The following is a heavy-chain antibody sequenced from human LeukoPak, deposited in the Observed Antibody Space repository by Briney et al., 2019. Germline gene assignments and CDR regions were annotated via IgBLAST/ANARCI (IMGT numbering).Heavy chain of an antibody. Sequence: GASVKVSCKASGYTFTSYGISWVRQAPGQGLEWMGWISAYNGNTNYAQKLQGRVTMTTDTSTSTAYMELRSLRSDDTAVYYCARVKLGYCSGGSCYSGVYYYGMDVWGKGTTVTVSS. CDR3: ARVKLGYCSGGSCYSGVYYYGMDV. J-gene: IGHJ6*04. CDR2: ISAYNGNT. V-gene: IGHV1-18*04. D-gene: IGHD2-15*01. CDR1: GYTFTSYG.